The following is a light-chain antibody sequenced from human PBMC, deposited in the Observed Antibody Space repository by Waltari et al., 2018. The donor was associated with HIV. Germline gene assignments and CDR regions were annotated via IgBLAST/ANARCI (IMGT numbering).Light chain of an antibody. CDR3: ATWDDSLIWV. J-gene: IGLJ3*02. CDR2: RNN. Sequence: QPVSTQPPSASGTPGHGVTISCSASNSNIPTHSVYWYQHLPGMAPKLLFYRNNRRPSGIPDRFSGSRSGTSASLAISGLRSEDEADYYCATWDDSLIWVFGGGTKLTVL. V-gene: IGLV1-47*01. CDR1: NSNIPTHS.